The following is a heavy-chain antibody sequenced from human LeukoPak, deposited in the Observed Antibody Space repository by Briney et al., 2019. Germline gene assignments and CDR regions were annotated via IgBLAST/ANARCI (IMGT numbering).Heavy chain of an antibody. CDR3: AKDLLGNRGYGPPDS. D-gene: IGHD5-18*01. Sequence: ASVTLSCKASGYTFTSYYMHWVRQAPGQGLEWMGVINPSGDTTNYAQKFQGRVTMTRDTSTTTVYMELSSLRSEDTAVYYCAKDLLGNRGYGPPDSWGQGTLVTVSS. CDR2: INPSGDTT. J-gene: IGHJ4*02. V-gene: IGHV1-46*01. CDR1: GYTFTSYY.